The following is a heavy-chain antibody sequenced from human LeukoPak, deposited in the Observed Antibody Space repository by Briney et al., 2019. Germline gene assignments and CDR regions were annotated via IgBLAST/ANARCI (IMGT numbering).Heavy chain of an antibody. Sequence: SETLSLTCTVSGGSINSYYWSWIRQPAGKGLEWIGRIYTSGSTNYNPSLKSRVTMSVGTSKNQFSLKLSSVTAADTALYYCAKHMRATNTYSFFGLDVWGQGTTVTVSS. CDR1: GGSINSYY. V-gene: IGHV4-4*07. CDR2: IYTSGST. CDR3: AKHMRATNTYSFFGLDV. D-gene: IGHD1-26*01. J-gene: IGHJ6*02.